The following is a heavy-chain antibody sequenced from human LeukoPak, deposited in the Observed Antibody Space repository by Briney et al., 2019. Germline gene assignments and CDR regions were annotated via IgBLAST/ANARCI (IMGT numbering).Heavy chain of an antibody. CDR3: ARDVPNWGFDY. V-gene: IGHV4-38-2*02. CDR2: IYYSGST. J-gene: IGHJ4*02. CDR1: GYSISSGYY. Sequence: SDTLSLTCTVSGYSISSGYYWGWIRQPPGKGLEWIGYIYYSGSTNYNPSLKSRVTISVDTSKNQFSLKLSSVTAADTAVYYCARDVPNWGFDYWGQGTLVTVSS. D-gene: IGHD7-27*01.